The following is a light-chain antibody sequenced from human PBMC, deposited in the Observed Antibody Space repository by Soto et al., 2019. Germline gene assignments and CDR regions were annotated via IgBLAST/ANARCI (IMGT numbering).Light chain of an antibody. Sequence: EIVLTPSPGTLSLSPGEGATLSCRASQSVSSSYIAWYQQRPGQTPSLLIYGASTRATGIPARFSGSGSGTEFTLTISSLQSEDFAVYYCQHYINWRRTFGQGTKVDIK. CDR3: QHYINWRRT. CDR1: QSVSSS. CDR2: GAS. V-gene: IGKV3-15*01. J-gene: IGKJ1*01.